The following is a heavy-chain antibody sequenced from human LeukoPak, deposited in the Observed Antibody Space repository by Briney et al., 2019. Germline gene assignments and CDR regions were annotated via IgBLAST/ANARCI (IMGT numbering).Heavy chain of an antibody. D-gene: IGHD1-1*01. CDR1: GFTDSSNY. V-gene: IGHV3-66*01. Sequence: GGSLRLSCAASGFTDSSNYMTWVRQAPGKGLEWVSVIYSGGSTYYADSVKGRFTIPRDNSKNTLSLQMNNLRVEDTAVYYCARDRYPAAREFDYWGQGTLVTVSS. J-gene: IGHJ4*02. CDR2: IYSGGST. CDR3: ARDRYPAAREFDY.